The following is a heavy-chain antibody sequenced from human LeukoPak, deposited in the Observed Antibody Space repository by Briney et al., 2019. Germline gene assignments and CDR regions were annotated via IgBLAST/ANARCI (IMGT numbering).Heavy chain of an antibody. CDR1: GYTFTSYY. V-gene: IGHV1-46*01. D-gene: IGHD2-2*01. J-gene: IGHJ6*02. CDR2: INPSGGGT. CDR3: ARELGSSSTSSTLPLYGMDV. Sequence: ASVKVSCKASGYTFTSYYMHWVRQAPGQGLEWMGIINPSGGGTSYAQKFQGRVTMTRDTSTSTVYMELSSLRSEDTAVYYCARELGSSSTSSTLPLYGMDVWGQGTTVTVSS.